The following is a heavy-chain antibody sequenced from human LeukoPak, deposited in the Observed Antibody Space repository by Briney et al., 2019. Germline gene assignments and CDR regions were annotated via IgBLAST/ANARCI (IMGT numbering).Heavy chain of an antibody. CDR3: AKDLTYYDFWSVDAFDI. J-gene: IGHJ3*02. V-gene: IGHV3-23*01. CDR1: GFTFSSYA. CDR2: ISGSGGST. D-gene: IGHD3-3*01. Sequence: GGSLRLSCAASGFTFSSYAMSWVRQAPGKGLEWVSAISGSGGSTYYADSVKGRLTISRDNSKNTLYLQMNSLRAEDTAVYYCAKDLTYYDFWSVDAFDIWGQGTMVTVSS.